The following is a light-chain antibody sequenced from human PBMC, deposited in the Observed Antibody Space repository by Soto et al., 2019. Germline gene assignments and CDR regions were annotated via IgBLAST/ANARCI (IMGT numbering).Light chain of an antibody. CDR1: QSVTHSF. Sequence: EIVATQSPGTLSLSPGERGTLSCRASQSVTHSFLAWYQQKPGQAPRLLIYDASSRATGIPDRFSGSGSGTYFTLTISRLEPEDFAVYNCLQYGSLPSTFGPGTRVDLK. CDR3: LQYGSLPST. CDR2: DAS. J-gene: IGKJ3*01. V-gene: IGKV3-20*01.